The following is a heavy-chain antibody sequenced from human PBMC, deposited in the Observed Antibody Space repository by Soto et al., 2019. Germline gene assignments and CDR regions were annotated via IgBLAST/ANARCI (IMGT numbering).Heavy chain of an antibody. CDR1: GYTFTSFG. D-gene: IGHD2-15*01. Sequence: QVQLVQSGAEVKKPGASVKVSCKASGYTFTSFGMHWVRQAPGQRLEWMGWISAGNGDTKYSQKFQDRVTITRDTSASTAYMELSSLRSEDTAVYYCAAQCSGGSCYSGANWFDPWGQGTLVTVSS. CDR2: ISAGNGDT. J-gene: IGHJ5*02. V-gene: IGHV1-3*01. CDR3: AAQCSGGSCYSGANWFDP.